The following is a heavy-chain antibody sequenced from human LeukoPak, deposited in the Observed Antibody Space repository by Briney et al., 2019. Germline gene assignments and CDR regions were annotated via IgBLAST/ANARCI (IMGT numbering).Heavy chain of an antibody. D-gene: IGHD2-21*02. CDR3: ARFAYCGGHCWYYFDY. J-gene: IGHJ4*02. V-gene: IGHV4-59*01. Sequence: SSETLSLTCTVSGGSISSYYWSWIRQPPGKGLEWIGYIYYSGSTNYNPSLKSRVTISVDTSKNQFSLKLSSVTAADTAVYYCARFAYCGGHCWYYFDYWGQGSLVTVSS. CDR1: GGSISSYY. CDR2: IYYSGST.